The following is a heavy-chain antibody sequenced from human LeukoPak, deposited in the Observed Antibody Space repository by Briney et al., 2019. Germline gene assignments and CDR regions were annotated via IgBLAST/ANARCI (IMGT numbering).Heavy chain of an antibody. V-gene: IGHV3-30*18. Sequence: GGSLRLSCAASGFTFSSYGMHWVRQAPGKGLERVAVISYDGSNKYYADSVKGRFTLSRDNSKNPLYLQMNRLRAEDTAVYYCAKLHTIFGVADAFDIWGQGTMVTVSS. CDR2: ISYDGSNK. CDR1: GFTFSSYG. CDR3: AKLHTIFGVADAFDI. J-gene: IGHJ3*02. D-gene: IGHD3-3*01.